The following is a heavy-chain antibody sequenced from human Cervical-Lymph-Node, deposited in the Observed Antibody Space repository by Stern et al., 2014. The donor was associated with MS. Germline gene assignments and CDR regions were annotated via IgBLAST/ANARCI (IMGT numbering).Heavy chain of an antibody. D-gene: IGHD2-2*01. J-gene: IGHJ5*02. CDR1: GGSISSGDYY. CDR3: ASANCSSTSCPNWFDP. Sequence: VQLVESGPGLVKPSQTLSLTCTVSGGSISSGDYYWSWIRQPPGQGLEWIGDIYYSGSTYYNPSLKSRVTISVDTSKNQFSLKLSSVTAADTAVYYCASANCSSTSCPNWFDPWGQGTLVTVSS. V-gene: IGHV4-30-4*01. CDR2: IYYSGST.